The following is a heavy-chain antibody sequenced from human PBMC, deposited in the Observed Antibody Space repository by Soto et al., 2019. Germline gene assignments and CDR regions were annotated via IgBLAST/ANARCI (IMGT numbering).Heavy chain of an antibody. J-gene: IGHJ1*01. Sequence: GPTLVNPTQTVTLTCVFYGFSLNTGRVTVGCIRQPPGKSLEWVALIYWDDGKRYSPSLKSRLTITKETSRNQVVLTMTNVDPEDTATYFCAHSPAPRVYFQHWGEGTLVTVSS. CDR3: AHSPAPRVYFQH. V-gene: IGHV2-5*02. D-gene: IGHD3-10*01. CDR2: IYWDDGK. CDR1: GFSLNTGRVT.